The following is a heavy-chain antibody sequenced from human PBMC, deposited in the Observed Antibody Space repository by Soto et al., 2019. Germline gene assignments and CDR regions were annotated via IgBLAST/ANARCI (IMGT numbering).Heavy chain of an antibody. Sequence: EVQLLESGGGLVQPGGSLRLSCAASGFTFNSYTMSWVRQAPGKGLEWVSSISGSGGTTYYADSVKGRFTISIENSKTTLYLEMNNPRAEDTAVYYCERFGIARSCGLDYWGQGALVTVSS. D-gene: IGHD3-16*01. CDR1: GFTFNSYT. V-gene: IGHV3-23*01. CDR2: ISGSGGTT. CDR3: ERFGIARSCGLDY. J-gene: IGHJ4*02.